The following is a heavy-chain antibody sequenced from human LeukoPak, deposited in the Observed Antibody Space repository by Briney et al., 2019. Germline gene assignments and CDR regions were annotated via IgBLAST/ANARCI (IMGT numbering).Heavy chain of an antibody. V-gene: IGHV4-34*01. D-gene: IGHD4-17*01. J-gene: IGHJ5*02. CDR1: GGSFSGYY. Sequence: PSETLSLTCAVYGGSFSGYYWSWIRQPPGKGLEWIGEINHSGSTNYNPSLKSRVTISVDTSKNQFSLKLSSVTAADTAVYYCSKGGPHTVTTYRWFDPWGQGTLVTVSS. CDR3: SKGGPHTVTTYRWFDP. CDR2: INHSGST.